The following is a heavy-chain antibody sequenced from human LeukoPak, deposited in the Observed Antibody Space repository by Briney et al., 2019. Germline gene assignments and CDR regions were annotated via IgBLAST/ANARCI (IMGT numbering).Heavy chain of an antibody. Sequence: ASVKVSCKASGYTFTGYYMHWVRQAPGQGLEWMGWINPNSGGTNYAQKFQGRVTMTRDTSISTAYMELSSLRSDDTAVYYCARFPLSSLYSSSYYYYYMDVWGKGTPVTVSS. CDR2: INPNSGGT. CDR1: GYTFTGYY. V-gene: IGHV1-2*02. CDR3: ARFPLSSLYSSSYYYYYMDV. J-gene: IGHJ6*03. D-gene: IGHD6-13*01.